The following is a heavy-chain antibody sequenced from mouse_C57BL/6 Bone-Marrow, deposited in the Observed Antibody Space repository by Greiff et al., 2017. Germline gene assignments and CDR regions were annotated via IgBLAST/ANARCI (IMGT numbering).Heavy chain of an antibody. D-gene: IGHD2-1*01. CDR3: ARGIYYGTMDY. J-gene: IGHJ4*01. V-gene: IGHV1-63*01. Sequence: QVQLQQSGAELVRPGTSVKMSCKASGYTFTNYWIGWAKQRPGHGLEWIGDIYPGGGYTNYNEKFKGKATLTADKSSSTAYMQFSSLTSEDSAIYYCARGIYYGTMDYWGQGTSVTVSS. CDR1: GYTFTNYW. CDR2: IYPGGGYT.